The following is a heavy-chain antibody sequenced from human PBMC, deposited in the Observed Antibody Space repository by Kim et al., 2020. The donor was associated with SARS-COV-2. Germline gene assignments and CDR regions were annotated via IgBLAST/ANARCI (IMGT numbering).Heavy chain of an antibody. D-gene: IGHD2-2*01. CDR1: GFSFSTYD. CDR2: ITGRDGST. CDR3: ARESSRRADY. J-gene: IGHJ4*02. Sequence: GGSLRLSCAASGFSFSTYDMSWVRQAPEKGLEWVSAITGRDGSTFYADSVKGRFIISRDNSRNTLFLQLNSLRAEDTALYYCARESSRRADYWGQGTLVT. V-gene: IGHV3-23*01.